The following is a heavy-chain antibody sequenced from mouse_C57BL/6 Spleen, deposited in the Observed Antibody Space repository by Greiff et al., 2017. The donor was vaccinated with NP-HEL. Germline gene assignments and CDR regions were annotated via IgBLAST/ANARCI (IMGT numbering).Heavy chain of an antibody. CDR1: GYTFTDYN. CDR2: INPNNGGT. Sequence: VHVKQSGPELVKPGASVKISCKASGYTFTDYNMDWVKQSHGKSLEWIGDINPNNGGTIYNQKFKGKATLTVNKSSSTAYMELRSLTSEDTAVYYCARRLWGRGFDYWGQGTTLTVSS. V-gene: IGHV1-18*01. CDR3: ARRLWGRGFDY. J-gene: IGHJ2*01. D-gene: IGHD6-1*01.